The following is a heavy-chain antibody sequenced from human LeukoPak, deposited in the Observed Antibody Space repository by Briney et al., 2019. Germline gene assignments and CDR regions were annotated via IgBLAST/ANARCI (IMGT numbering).Heavy chain of an antibody. CDR3: VSDRGRVAVYYYYYMDV. CDR2: IKEDGSEK. J-gene: IGHJ6*03. Sequence: GGSLRLSCAASGFTFSSYWMSWVRQAPGKGLEWVANIKEDGSEKYYVDSVKGRFTISRDNAKNSLYLQMNSLRADDTAVYYCVSDRGRVAVYYYYYMDVWGKGTTVTVSS. D-gene: IGHD3-10*01. CDR1: GFTFSSYW. V-gene: IGHV3-7*01.